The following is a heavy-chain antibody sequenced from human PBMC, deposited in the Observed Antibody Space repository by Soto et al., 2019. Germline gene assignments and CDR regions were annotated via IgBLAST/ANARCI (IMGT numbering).Heavy chain of an antibody. CDR2: INAYNGNT. Sequence: QVQLVQSGAEVKNPGASVKVSCKASGYRFTNYGIGWVRQAPGQGLEWMGWINAYNGNTNYAQNLQGRVTLTTDISTSSAYMELRSLRSNDTAVYYCAMVDVYVTPSPQDVWGQGTTVTVSS. CDR3: AMVDVYVTPSPQDV. V-gene: IGHV1-18*01. D-gene: IGHD3-16*01. J-gene: IGHJ6*02. CDR1: GYRFTNYG.